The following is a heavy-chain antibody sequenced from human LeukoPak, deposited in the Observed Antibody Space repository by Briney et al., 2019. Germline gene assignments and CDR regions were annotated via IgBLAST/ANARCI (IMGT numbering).Heavy chain of an antibody. D-gene: IGHD4-11*01. J-gene: IGHJ5*02. CDR3: ARGADYSNYFDWFDP. CDR2: INHSGGT. Sequence: PSETLSLTCAVYGGSFSGYYWSWIRQPPGKGLEWIGEINHSGGTNYNPSLKSRVTISVDTSKNQFSLKLSSVTAADTAVYYCARGADYSNYFDWFDPWGQGTLVTVPS. CDR1: GGSFSGYY. V-gene: IGHV4-34*01.